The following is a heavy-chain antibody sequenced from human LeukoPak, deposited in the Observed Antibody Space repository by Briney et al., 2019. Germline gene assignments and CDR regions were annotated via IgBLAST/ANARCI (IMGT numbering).Heavy chain of an antibody. CDR3: ARDRSGDYYFDY. Sequence: GGSLRVSCAASGFTFSNYAVNWVRQAPGKGLEWVSTIRVNGDSTFYADSVKGRFTISRDNSKNTLYLQMNSLRVEDTAVYYCARDRSGDYYFDYWGQGTLVTVSS. V-gene: IGHV3-23*01. D-gene: IGHD4-17*01. CDR2: IRVNGDST. CDR1: GFTFSNYA. J-gene: IGHJ4*02.